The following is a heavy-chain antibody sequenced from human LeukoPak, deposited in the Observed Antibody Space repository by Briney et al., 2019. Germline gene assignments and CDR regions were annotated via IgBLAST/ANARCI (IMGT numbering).Heavy chain of an antibody. D-gene: IGHD4-17*01. CDR2: ISNVGRSK. V-gene: IGHV3-23*01. CDR1: GFTFSSYA. J-gene: IGHJ4*02. Sequence: PGGSLRLSCAASGFTFSSYAMSWVRQAPGKGLEWVSGISNVGRSKYYADSVKGRFTISRDNSKNTVHLQMNSLRAEDTAVYYCAKDRDDYGDADYWGQGTLVAVSS. CDR3: AKDRDDYGDADY.